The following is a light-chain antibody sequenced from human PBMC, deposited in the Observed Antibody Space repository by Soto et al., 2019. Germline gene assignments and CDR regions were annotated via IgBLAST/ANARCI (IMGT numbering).Light chain of an antibody. CDR3: QSYDNSLSGVV. J-gene: IGLJ2*01. CDR1: SSNIGARYD. CDR2: ANN. Sequence: QSVLTQPPSVSGAPGQRVTISCTGSSSNIGARYDVHWYQRLPGAAPKLLIYANNNRPSGVSDRFSGSKSGTSASLAITGLQAEDEADYYCQSYDNSLSGVVFGGGTQLTVL. V-gene: IGLV1-40*01.